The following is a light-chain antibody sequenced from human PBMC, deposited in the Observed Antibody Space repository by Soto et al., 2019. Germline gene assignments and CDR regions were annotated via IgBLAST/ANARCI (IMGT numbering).Light chain of an antibody. V-gene: IGKV1-5*01. J-gene: IGKJ1*01. Sequence: DIQMTQSPSTLPASVGDRVTITCRASQSISSWLAWYQQKPGKAPKLLIYDGSSFESGVPSRFSGSGSGTEFTLTISSLQPDDSATYYCQHYKTYSRTFGQGTKVDIK. CDR2: DGS. CDR1: QSISSW. CDR3: QHYKTYSRT.